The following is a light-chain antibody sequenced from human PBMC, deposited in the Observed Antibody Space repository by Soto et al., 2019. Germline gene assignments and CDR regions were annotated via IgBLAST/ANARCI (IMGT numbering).Light chain of an antibody. V-gene: IGLV1-47*01. Sequence: QSVLTQPPSASGSPGQRVTISCSGSSSNIGSNHVYWYQQVPGTAPKLLIYRSNQRPSGVPDRFSGSKSGTSASLAISGLRSEDEADDDCAAWGDTLRGFYVFGTGTKVTVL. CDR3: AAWGDTLRGFYV. J-gene: IGLJ1*01. CDR2: RSN. CDR1: SSNIGSNH.